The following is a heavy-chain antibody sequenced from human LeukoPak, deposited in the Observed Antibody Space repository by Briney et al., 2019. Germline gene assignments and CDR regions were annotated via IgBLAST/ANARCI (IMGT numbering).Heavy chain of an antibody. Sequence: SETLSLTCTVSGDSLINSNLYWSWIRQPPGKGLEFIGYIYHSTNTYYNPSLKSRVTMSVDTSKNQISLRLTSVTAADTAVYYCAGGIGTTVRGYFDSWGQGTQVTVSS. CDR2: IYHSTNT. CDR3: AGGIGTTVRGYFDS. D-gene: IGHD4-11*01. J-gene: IGHJ4*02. V-gene: IGHV4-30-2*01. CDR1: GDSLINSNLY.